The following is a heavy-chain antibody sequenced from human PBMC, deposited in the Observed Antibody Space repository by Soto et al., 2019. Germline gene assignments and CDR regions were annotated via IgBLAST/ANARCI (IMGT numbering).Heavy chain of an antibody. CDR3: ARVRGYSYGYSDY. CDR1: GFTFSTYS. V-gene: IGHV3-21*01. D-gene: IGHD5-18*01. CDR2: ISTSSTYI. Sequence: EVQLVESGGGLVKPGGSLRLSCAASGFTFSTYSMNWVRQAPGKGLEWVSSISTSSTYIYYADSVKGRFTISRDNAKNSLYLQMNSLRAEDTAVYYCARVRGYSYGYSDYWGQGTLVTVSS. J-gene: IGHJ4*02.